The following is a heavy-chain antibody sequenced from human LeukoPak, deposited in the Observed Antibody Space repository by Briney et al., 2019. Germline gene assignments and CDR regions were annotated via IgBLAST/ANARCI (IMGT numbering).Heavy chain of an antibody. CDR2: INHSGST. CDR3: ARHWFGGDPYYYYYYMDV. Sequence: SETLSLTCAVYGGSFSGYYWSWIRQPPGKGLEWIGEINHSGSTNYNPSLKSRVTISVDTSKNQFSLKLSSVTAADTAVYYCARHWFGGDPYYYYYYMDVWGKGTTVTISS. D-gene: IGHD3-10*01. CDR1: GGSFSGYY. J-gene: IGHJ6*03. V-gene: IGHV4-34*01.